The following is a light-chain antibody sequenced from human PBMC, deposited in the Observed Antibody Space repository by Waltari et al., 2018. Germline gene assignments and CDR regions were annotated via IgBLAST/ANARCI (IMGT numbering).Light chain of an antibody. Sequence: QSVLTQPPSVSAAPGQRVTISCSGGSSNIGNNYVSWYRQFPGTAPKLLIYEAEERPSGIPRRFSGSKSGTSATLDITGLQAGDEADYYCGTWDSSLSGAVFGGGTHLTVL. CDR1: SSNIGNNY. J-gene: IGLJ7*01. CDR2: EAE. CDR3: GTWDSSLSGAV. V-gene: IGLV1-51*02.